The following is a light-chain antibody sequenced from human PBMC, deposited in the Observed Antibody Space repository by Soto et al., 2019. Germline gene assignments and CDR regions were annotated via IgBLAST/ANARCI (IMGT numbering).Light chain of an antibody. CDR2: DPS. CDR3: EQYGASYT. Sequence: EIVLTQSPGTLSVSLGERATLSSRASQTNSSRLAWYQHKFCQAPSLLIYDPSSRATGIPGRFSGGGDWTDFTLSISRVDSEEFAVYHCEQYGASYTFGQGTKLDMK. J-gene: IGKJ2*01. V-gene: IGKV3-20*01. CDR1: QTNSSR.